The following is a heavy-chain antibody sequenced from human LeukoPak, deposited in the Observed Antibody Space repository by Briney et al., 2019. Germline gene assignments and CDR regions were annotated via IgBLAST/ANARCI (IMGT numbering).Heavy chain of an antibody. V-gene: IGHV3-30*04. CDR2: ISDDGSNK. CDR3: ARGSYCSGGSCYSSPFDY. J-gene: IGHJ4*02. CDR1: GFTFSSYA. Sequence: PGRSLRLSCAASGFTFSSYAMHWVRQAPGKGLEWVAVISDDGSNKYYADSVKGRFTISRDNSKNTLYLQMNSLRAEDTAVYYCARGSYCSGGSCYSSPFDYWGQGTLVTVSS. D-gene: IGHD2-15*01.